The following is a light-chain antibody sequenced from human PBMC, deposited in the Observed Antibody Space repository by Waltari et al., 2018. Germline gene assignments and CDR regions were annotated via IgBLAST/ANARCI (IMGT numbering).Light chain of an antibody. Sequence: DIQMTQSPSTLSASVGDSVTITCRASQSITNWLAWYQQKPGKAPKLLIYKASNLEIGVPSRFSGSGSGTEFTLTISSLQPDDFATYYCQQYDNYWTFGQGTKVEIK. CDR3: QQYDNYWT. CDR2: KAS. V-gene: IGKV1-5*03. J-gene: IGKJ1*01. CDR1: QSITNW.